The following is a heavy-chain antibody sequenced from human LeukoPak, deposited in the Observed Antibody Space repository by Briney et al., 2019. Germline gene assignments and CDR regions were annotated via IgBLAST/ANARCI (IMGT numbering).Heavy chain of an antibody. Sequence: GGSLRLSCAASGFTFSSYSMNWVRQAPGKGLEWVSSISSSSSYIYYADSVKGRFTISRDNAKNSLYLQMNSLRAEDTAVYYCAREPGGSYFGYFDYWGQGTLVTVSS. CDR1: GFTFSSYS. J-gene: IGHJ4*02. V-gene: IGHV3-21*01. D-gene: IGHD1-26*01. CDR2: ISSSSSYI. CDR3: AREPGGSYFGYFDY.